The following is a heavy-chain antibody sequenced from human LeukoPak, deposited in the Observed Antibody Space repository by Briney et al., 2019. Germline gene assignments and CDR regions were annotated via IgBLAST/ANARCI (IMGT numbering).Heavy chain of an antibody. J-gene: IGHJ4*02. CDR1: GGSISRNSYY. V-gene: IGHV4-39*07. CDR3: ARDGGYSYGYVYY. CDR2: INHSGST. Sequence: TSETLSLTCIVSGGSISRNSYYWSWIRQPPGKGLEWIGEINHSGSTNYNPSLKSRVTISVDTSKNQFSLKLSSVTAADTAVYYCARDGGYSYGYVYYWGQGTLVTVSS. D-gene: IGHD5-18*01.